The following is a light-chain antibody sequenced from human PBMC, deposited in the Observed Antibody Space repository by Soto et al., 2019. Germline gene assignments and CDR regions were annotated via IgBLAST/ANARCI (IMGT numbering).Light chain of an antibody. CDR1: QRISPY. CDR3: QQSYSRPRT. V-gene: IGKV1-39*01. CDR2: SAS. Sequence: EIHMSQSXSYFSSSREEXXXXXSXVSQRISPYLNWYQQKXGKAPSLLIYSASXLESGVPARFSGSGSGTDFTLNISSLQAEDFATYFCQQSYSRPRTFGQGTKVDIK. J-gene: IGKJ1*01.